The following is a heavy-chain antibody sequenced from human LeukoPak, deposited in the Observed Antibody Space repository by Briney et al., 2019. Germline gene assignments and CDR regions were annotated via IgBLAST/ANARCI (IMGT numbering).Heavy chain of an antibody. CDR3: AKEDLYESSGYPPFDY. V-gene: IGHV3-23*01. Sequence: GGSLRLSCAASGFTFSGYAMSWVRQAPGKGLEWVSSISGSDGRTNYADSVKGRFTISRDNSKNTLYLQMNSLRAEDTAVYYCAKEDLYESSGYPPFDYWGQGTLVTVSS. CDR2: ISGSDGRT. D-gene: IGHD3-22*01. CDR1: GFTFSGYA. J-gene: IGHJ4*02.